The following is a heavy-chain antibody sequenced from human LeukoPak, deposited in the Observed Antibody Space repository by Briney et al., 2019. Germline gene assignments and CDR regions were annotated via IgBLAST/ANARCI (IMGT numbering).Heavy chain of an antibody. CDR1: GFTVSNAW. D-gene: IGHD5-12*01. Sequence: PGGSLRLSCAASGFTVSNAWMSWVRQAPGKGLEWVGRIKSKTDGGTTDYAAPVKGRFTISRDDSKNTLYLQMNSLKTEDTAVYYCTIRGYSGYDGYWGQGTLVTVSS. V-gene: IGHV3-15*01. J-gene: IGHJ4*02. CDR3: TIRGYSGYDGY. CDR2: IKSKTDGGTT.